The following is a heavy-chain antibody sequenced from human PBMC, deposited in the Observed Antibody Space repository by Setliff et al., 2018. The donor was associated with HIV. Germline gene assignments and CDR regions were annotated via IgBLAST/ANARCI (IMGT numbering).Heavy chain of an antibody. J-gene: IGHJ4*02. CDR2: IYYSGST. D-gene: IGHD3-22*01. V-gene: IGHV4-39*01. Sequence: SETLSLTCTVSGGSISSSNYYWGWIRQPPGKGLECIGSIYYSGSTSYNPSLKSRVTISVDTSKSLFSLKLGSVTAADTAVYYCARHAGSRGYYPRPFDYWGQGTLVTVSS. CDR1: GGSISSSNYY. CDR3: ARHAGSRGYYPRPFDY.